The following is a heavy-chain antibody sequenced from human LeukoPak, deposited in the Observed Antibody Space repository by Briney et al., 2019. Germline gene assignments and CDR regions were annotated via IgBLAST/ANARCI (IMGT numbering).Heavy chain of an antibody. CDR3: ARVSVVVTAISYYYYMDV. D-gene: IGHD2-21*02. CDR2: ISYTGST. V-gene: IGHV4-59*12. J-gene: IGHJ6*03. CDR1: GASISNFY. Sequence: SETLSLTCTVSGASISNFYWTWIRQPPGKGLEWIGYISYTGSTDYNPSLKSRVTISVDTSKNQFSLKLSSVTAADTAVYYCARVSVVVTAISYYYYMDVWGKGTTVTVSS.